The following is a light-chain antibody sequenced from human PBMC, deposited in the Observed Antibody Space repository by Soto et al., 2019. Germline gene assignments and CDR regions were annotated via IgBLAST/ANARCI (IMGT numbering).Light chain of an antibody. Sequence: IQMTQSPSSLSASVGDRVTITCRASQGIRNDLGWYQQKPGKAPKLLIYAASSLQSGVPSRFSGSGSGTDFTLTISSLQPEDFATYYCLQDYNYPSWTFGQGTKVEIK. J-gene: IGKJ1*01. V-gene: IGKV1-6*01. CDR3: LQDYNYPSWT. CDR2: AAS. CDR1: QGIRND.